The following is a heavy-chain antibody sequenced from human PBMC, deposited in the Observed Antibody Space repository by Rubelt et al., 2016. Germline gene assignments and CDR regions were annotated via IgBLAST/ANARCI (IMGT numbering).Heavy chain of an antibody. V-gene: IGHV4-61*01. D-gene: IGHD6-19*01. CDR3: ARRIDSSGWYRDDS. CDR1: GGSVSSGSYY. CDR2: IYYSGGT. Sequence: QVQLQESGPGLVKPSETLSLTCTVSGGSVSSGSYYWSWIRQPPGKGLEWIGYIYYSGGTNYNPSLKSRVTISVDPSKNQFSLKLSSVTAADTAVYYCARRIDSSGWYRDDSWGQGTLVTVSS. J-gene: IGHJ4*02.